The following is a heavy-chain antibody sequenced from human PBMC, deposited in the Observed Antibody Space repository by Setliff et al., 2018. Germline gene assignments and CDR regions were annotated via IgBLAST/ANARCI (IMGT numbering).Heavy chain of an antibody. D-gene: IGHD4-17*01. Sequence: SETLSLTCTVSGGSISSSSHYWGWLRQPPGKGLEWIGSISYSGTTYHNRSLRSRVTISIDTSKNQFSLKVTSVTAADTALYYCARLTTLTTWFELGAFDIWGQGTMVTVSS. CDR2: ISYSGTT. CDR1: GGSISSSSHY. CDR3: ARLTTLTTWFELGAFDI. J-gene: IGHJ3*02. V-gene: IGHV4-39*01.